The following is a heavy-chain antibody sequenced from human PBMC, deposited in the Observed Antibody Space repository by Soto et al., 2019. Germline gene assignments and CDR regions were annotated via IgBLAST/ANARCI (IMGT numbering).Heavy chain of an antibody. Sequence: SETLSLTCTVSGGSISSGDYYWSWIRQPPGKGLEWIGYIYYSGSTYYNPSLKSRVTISVDTSKNQFSLKLSSVTAADTAGYYCARGVGLLGAFDIWGQGTMVTVSS. CDR1: GGSISSGDYY. D-gene: IGHD1-26*01. CDR2: IYYSGST. J-gene: IGHJ3*02. V-gene: IGHV4-30-4*01. CDR3: ARGVGLLGAFDI.